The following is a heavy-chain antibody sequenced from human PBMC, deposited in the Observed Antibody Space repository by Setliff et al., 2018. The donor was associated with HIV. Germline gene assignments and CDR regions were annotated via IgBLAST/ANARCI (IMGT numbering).Heavy chain of an antibody. D-gene: IGHD5-12*01. J-gene: IGHJ3*01. CDR3: ARGGLVVATIWDAFDL. CDR2: ISTSGST. Sequence: SETLSLTCTVSGGSITSGSNYCSWICQPAGKGLEWIGHISTSGSTNYSPSLRSRVTISIDKSKNQFSLKLTSVTAADTAVYYCARGGLVVATIWDAFDLWGQGTMVTVS. CDR1: GGSITSGSNY. V-gene: IGHV4-61*09.